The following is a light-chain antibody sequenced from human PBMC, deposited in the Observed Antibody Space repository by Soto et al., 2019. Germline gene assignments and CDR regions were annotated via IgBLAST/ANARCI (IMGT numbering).Light chain of an antibody. CDR3: SSYTSSSLVV. CDR2: DVS. CDR1: SSDVGGYNY. Sequence: QSALTQPASVSGSPGQSITISCTGTSSDVGGYNYVSWYQQHPGKAPKLMIYDVSNRPSGVSNRFSGSKSGNKASLTIYGLQAEDEADYYCSSYTSSSLVVFGGGTKLTVL. V-gene: IGLV2-14*01. J-gene: IGLJ2*01.